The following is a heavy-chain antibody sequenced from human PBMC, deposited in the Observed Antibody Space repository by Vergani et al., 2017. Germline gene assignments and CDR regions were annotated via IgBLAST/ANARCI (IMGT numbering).Heavy chain of an antibody. CDR2: ISYDGSNK. V-gene: IGHV3-30*03. CDR1: GFTFSSYG. Sequence: QVQLVESGGGVVQPGRSLRLSCAASGFTFSSYGMHWVRQAPGKGLEWVAVISYDGSNKYYADSVKGRFTISRDNSKNSLYLQMNSLRAEDTAVYYCARDRGYSYGYGYWGQGTLVTVSS. J-gene: IGHJ4*02. CDR3: ARDRGYSYGYGY. D-gene: IGHD5-18*01.